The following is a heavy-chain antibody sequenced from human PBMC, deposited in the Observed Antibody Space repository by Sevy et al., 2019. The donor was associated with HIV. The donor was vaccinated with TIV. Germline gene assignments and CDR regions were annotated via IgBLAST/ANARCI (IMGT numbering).Heavy chain of an antibody. J-gene: IGHJ4*02. D-gene: IGHD3-16*01. CDR2: IEADGSDK. Sequence: GGSLRLSCAASGFTFSANWMNWVHQAPGKVLEWVANIEADGSDKHYVDSVEGRFTISRDNAKNLLFLQMNSLRVEDTAVYYCAHETFGRFESWGQGTLVTVSS. V-gene: IGHV3-7*01. CDR3: AHETFGRFES. CDR1: GFTFSANW.